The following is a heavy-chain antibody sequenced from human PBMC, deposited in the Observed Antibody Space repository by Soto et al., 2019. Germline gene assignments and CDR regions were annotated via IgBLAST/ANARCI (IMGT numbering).Heavy chain of an antibody. V-gene: IGHV4-39*01. CDR1: GGSISSSSYY. Sequence: SETLSLTCTVSGGSISSSSYYWGWIRQPPGKGLEWIGSIYYSGSTYYNPSLKSRVTISVDTSKNQFSLKLSSVTAADTAVYYGARRGGYSSSSDPWGQGTLVTVSS. D-gene: IGHD6-13*01. CDR2: IYYSGST. CDR3: ARRGGYSSSSDP. J-gene: IGHJ5*02.